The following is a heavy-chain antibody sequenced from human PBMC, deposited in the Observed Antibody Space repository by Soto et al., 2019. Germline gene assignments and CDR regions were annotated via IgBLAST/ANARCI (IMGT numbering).Heavy chain of an antibody. Sequence: PSETLSLTCTVSGGSINTFYWSWVRQPAGKGLEWIGRIFSSGSTSFNPSLASRVAMSVDTSKNHFSLNLSPVTAADMAVYYCAREGSYSAYNFAHGIQLWSFDFWGQGALVPVSS. D-gene: IGHD5-12*01. CDR3: AREGSYSAYNFAHGIQLWSFDF. CDR2: IFSSGST. V-gene: IGHV4-4*07. J-gene: IGHJ4*02. CDR1: GGSINTFY.